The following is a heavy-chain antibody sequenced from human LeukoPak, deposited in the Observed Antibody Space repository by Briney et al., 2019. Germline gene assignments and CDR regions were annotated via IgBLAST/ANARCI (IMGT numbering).Heavy chain of an antibody. D-gene: IGHD2-15*01. CDR1: GFTFSSYA. V-gene: IGHV3-23*01. Sequence: GGSPRLSCAASGFTFSSYAMSWVRQAPGKGLEWVSAISGSGGSTYYADSVKGRFTISRDNSKNTLYLQMNSLRAEDTAVYYCAKYIVVVVAATHFDYWGQGTLVTVSS. CDR3: AKYIVVVVAATHFDY. J-gene: IGHJ4*02. CDR2: ISGSGGST.